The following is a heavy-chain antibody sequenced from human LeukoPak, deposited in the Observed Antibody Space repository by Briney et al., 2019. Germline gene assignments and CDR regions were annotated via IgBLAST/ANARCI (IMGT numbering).Heavy chain of an antibody. V-gene: IGHV3-11*05. CDR2: ISSSSGYT. D-gene: IGHD6-19*01. CDR3: ARDGYISGGGSIDY. J-gene: IGHJ4*02. CDR1: RFTFSDYY. Sequence: PGGSLRLSCAASRFTFSDYYMSWIRQAPGKGLEWVSYISSSSGYTNYADSVKGRFTISRDNAKNSLYLQMNSLRAEDTAVYYCARDGYISGGGSIDYWGQGTVVTVSS.